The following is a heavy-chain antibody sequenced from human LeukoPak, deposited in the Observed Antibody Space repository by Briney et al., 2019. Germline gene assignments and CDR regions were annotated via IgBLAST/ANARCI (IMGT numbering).Heavy chain of an antibody. CDR2: ISGSGGST. V-gene: IGHV3-23*01. CDR3: AKGDTAGVFDY. D-gene: IGHD5-18*01. Sequence: GESLRLSCAASGFTFSSYGMSWVRQAPGKGLEWVSAISGSGGSTYYADSVKGRFTISRDNSKNTLYLQMNSLRAEDTAVYYCAKGDTAGVFDYWGQGTLVTVSS. J-gene: IGHJ4*02. CDR1: GFTFSSYG.